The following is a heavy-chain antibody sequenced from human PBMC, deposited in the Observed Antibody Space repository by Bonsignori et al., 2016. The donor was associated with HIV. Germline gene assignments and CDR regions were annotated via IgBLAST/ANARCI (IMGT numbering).Heavy chain of an antibody. D-gene: IGHD4-17*01. J-gene: IGHJ4*02. CDR3: ARDFLGLEDGDFTDY. CDR1: GGISSSFA. Sequence: SVKVSCKASGGISSSFAITWVRQAPGQGLEWMGGIIPILGIINYARKFQGRVAITADESTSTVYMELSSLRSEDTAVYYCARDFLGLEDGDFTDYWGQGTLVTVSS. V-gene: IGHV1-69*10. CDR2: IIPILGII.